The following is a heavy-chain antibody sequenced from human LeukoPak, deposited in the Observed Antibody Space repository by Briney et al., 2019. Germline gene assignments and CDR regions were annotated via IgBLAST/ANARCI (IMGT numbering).Heavy chain of an antibody. CDR2: MNPNSGNT. D-gene: IGHD3-10*01. CDR1: GYTFTSYD. CDR3: AREDYGSGNSHYGMDV. J-gene: IGHJ6*02. V-gene: IGHV1-8*01. Sequence: VASVKVSCKASGYTFTSYDINWVRQATGQGLEWMGWMNPNSGNTGYAQKFQGRVTMTRNTSISTAYMELSSLRSEDTAVYYCAREDYGSGNSHYGMDVWGQGTTVTVSS.